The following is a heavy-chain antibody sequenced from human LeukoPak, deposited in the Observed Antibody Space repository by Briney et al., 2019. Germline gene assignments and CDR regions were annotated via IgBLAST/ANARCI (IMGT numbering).Heavy chain of an antibody. D-gene: IGHD3-22*01. CDR1: GFTFSSYG. CDR3: AKDRSYYDSSGYIYYFDY. J-gene: IGHJ4*02. Sequence: GGSLRLSCAASGFTFSSYGMHWVRQAPGKGLEWVAVISYDGSNKYYADSVKGRFTISRDNSKNTLYLQMNSLRAEDTAVYYCAKDRSYYDSSGYIYYFDYWGQGTLVTVSS. V-gene: IGHV3-30*18. CDR2: ISYDGSNK.